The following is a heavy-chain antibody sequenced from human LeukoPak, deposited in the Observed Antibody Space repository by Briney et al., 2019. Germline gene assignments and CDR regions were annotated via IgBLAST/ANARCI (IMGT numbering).Heavy chain of an antibody. V-gene: IGHV4-30-2*01. Sequence: SETLSLTCAVSGGSISSGGYSWSWIRQPPGKGLEWIGYIYHSGSTYYNPSLKSRVTISVDTSKNQFSLKLSSVTAADTAVYYCARAIGGYYGSGSYYYDAFDIWGQGTMVTVSS. D-gene: IGHD3-10*01. CDR1: GGSISSGGYS. J-gene: IGHJ3*02. CDR3: ARAIGGYYGSGSYYYDAFDI. CDR2: IYHSGST.